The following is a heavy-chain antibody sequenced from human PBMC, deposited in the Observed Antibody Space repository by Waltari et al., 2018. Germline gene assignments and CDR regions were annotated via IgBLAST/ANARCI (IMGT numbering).Heavy chain of an antibody. CDR3: ARREIGGPLDP. CDR2: IIPIFGTP. D-gene: IGHD1-1*01. Sequence: QVQLVQSGAEVKKPGSSVKVSCRASGGTFGRFALSWVRQAPGQGLEWMGGIIPIFGTPNDAQRFQGRLTITADERTSTVFMELTSLTSDDTAIYFCARREIGGPLDPWGQGTLVTVSS. J-gene: IGHJ5*02. CDR1: GGTFGRFA. V-gene: IGHV1-69*12.